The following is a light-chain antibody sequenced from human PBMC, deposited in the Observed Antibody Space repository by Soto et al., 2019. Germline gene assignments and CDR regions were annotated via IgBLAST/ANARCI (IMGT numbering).Light chain of an antibody. Sequence: EVVLTQSPGTLSLSPGXRATLSCRASQSVSGSDVAWYQQTPGQAPRLLICGVSNRATGTPDRFSGSVSGTDFALTISSQEPEEFVVFYCHQDGIAPPTCGPGTDV. CDR3: HQDGIAPPT. CDR2: GVS. CDR1: QSVSGSD. J-gene: IGKJ1*01. V-gene: IGKV3-20*01.